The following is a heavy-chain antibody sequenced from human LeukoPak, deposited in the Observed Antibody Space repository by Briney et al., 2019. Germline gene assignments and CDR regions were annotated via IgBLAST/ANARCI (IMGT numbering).Heavy chain of an antibody. Sequence: NPSETLSLTCAVYGGSFSGYYWSWIRQPPGKGLEWIGEINHSGSTYYNPSLKSRVTISVDRSKNQFSLKLSSVTAADTAVYYYARIPIVVVPAAIGGDYYYYYGMDVWGQGTTVTVSS. CDR1: GGSFSGYY. V-gene: IGHV4-34*01. D-gene: IGHD2-2*01. CDR2: INHSGST. CDR3: ARIPIVVVPAAIGGDYYYYYGMDV. J-gene: IGHJ6*02.